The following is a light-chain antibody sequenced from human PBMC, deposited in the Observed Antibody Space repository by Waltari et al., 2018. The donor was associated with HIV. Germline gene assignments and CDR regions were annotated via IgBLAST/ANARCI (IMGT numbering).Light chain of an antibody. V-gene: IGKV1-27*01. CDR2: AAS. J-gene: IGKJ5*01. CDR3: QNYDSAPVA. Sequence: DIQMSQVPSSLSASVGDRVTITCRASRDIRNDLAWYQQKAGEAPKLLIYAASTLRSGGPSRFRGSGSGTDFTLPIDGLQPEDVAAYYCQNYDSAPVAFGQGTRLEI. CDR1: RDIRND.